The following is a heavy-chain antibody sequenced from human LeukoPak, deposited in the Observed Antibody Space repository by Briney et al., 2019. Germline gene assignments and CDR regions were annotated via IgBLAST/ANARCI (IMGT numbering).Heavy chain of an antibody. Sequence: GGSLRLSCAASGFTFSSSAMSWVRQAPGKGLEWVSAISGSGGSTHYADSVKGRFTVSRDNSKNTLYLKMNSLRAEDTAVFYCAKECSGGSCYSNSQYYYYGMDVWGQGTTVTVSS. CDR3: AKECSGGSCYSNSQYYYYGMDV. V-gene: IGHV3-23*01. D-gene: IGHD2-15*01. CDR2: ISGSGGST. CDR1: GFTFSSSA. J-gene: IGHJ6*02.